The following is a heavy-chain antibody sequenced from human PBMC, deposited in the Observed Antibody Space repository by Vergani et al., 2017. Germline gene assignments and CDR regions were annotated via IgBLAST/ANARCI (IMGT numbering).Heavy chain of an antibody. CDR3: AKGITGTTLSFDY. Sequence: EVQLLESGGGLVQPGGSLRLSCAASGFTFSSYAMSWVRQAPGKGLEWVSAISGSGGSTYYADSVKGRFTISRDNSENTLYLQMNSLRAEDTAVYYCAKGITGTTLSFDYWGQGTLVTVSS. D-gene: IGHD1-7*01. J-gene: IGHJ4*02. V-gene: IGHV3-23*01. CDR2: ISGSGGST. CDR1: GFTFSSYA.